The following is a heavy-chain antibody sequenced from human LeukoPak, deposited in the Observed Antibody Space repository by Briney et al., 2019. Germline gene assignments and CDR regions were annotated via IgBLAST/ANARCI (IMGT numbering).Heavy chain of an antibody. CDR1: GYTFTNYW. D-gene: IGHD3-3*01. V-gene: IGHV5-51*01. J-gene: IGHJ4*02. CDR2: IYPGDSDT. CDR3: ARHPADTIFGVGPDY. Sequence: GESLKISCKGSGYTFTNYWIGWVRQMPGKGLEWMGIIYPGDSDTRYSPSFQGQVTISADKSISTAYLQWSSLKASDTAMFYCARHPADTIFGVGPDYWGQGTLVTGSS.